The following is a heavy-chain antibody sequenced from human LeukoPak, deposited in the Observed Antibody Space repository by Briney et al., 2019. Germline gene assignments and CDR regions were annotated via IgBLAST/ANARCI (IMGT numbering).Heavy chain of an antibody. D-gene: IGHD3-22*01. V-gene: IGHV4-30-4*01. CDR1: GGSISSGDYY. CDR2: IYYSGST. J-gene: IGHJ4*02. Sequence: SETLSLTCTVSGGSISSGDYYWSWIRQPPGKGLEWIGYIYYSGSTYYNPSLKSRVTISVDTSKNQFSLKLSSVTAADTAVYYCARGRREYDSSGYYWYYFDYWGQGTLVTVSS. CDR3: ARGRREYDSSGYYWYYFDY.